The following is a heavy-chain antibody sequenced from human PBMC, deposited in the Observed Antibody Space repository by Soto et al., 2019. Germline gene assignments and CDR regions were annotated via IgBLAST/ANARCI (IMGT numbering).Heavy chain of an antibody. CDR1: GGTFSSYA. V-gene: IGHV1-69*13. CDR3: ARDFSYDSSGYSYPDY. Sequence: ASVKVSCKASGGTFSSYAISWVRQAPGQGLEWMGGIIPIFGTANYAQKFQGRVTITADESTSTAYMELSSLRSEDTAVYYCARDFSYDSSGYSYPDYWGKGTLVTVSS. CDR2: IIPIFGTA. D-gene: IGHD3-22*01. J-gene: IGHJ4*02.